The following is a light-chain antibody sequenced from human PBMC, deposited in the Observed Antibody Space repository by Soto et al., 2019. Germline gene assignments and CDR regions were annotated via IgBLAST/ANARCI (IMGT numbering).Light chain of an antibody. V-gene: IGKV3-20*01. Sequence: EIVLTQSPGTLSLSPGETATLSCRASQPIGSKFLFWYQQKPGQAPRLLIYGASSRATGIPDRFSGSGSGTDFTLTISRLEPEDFAVYYCHQYSSAPYTFGQGTNLEIK. CDR2: GAS. CDR3: HQYSSAPYT. CDR1: QPIGSKF. J-gene: IGKJ2*01.